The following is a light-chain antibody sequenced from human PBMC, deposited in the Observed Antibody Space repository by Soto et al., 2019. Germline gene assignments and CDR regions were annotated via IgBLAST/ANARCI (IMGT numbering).Light chain of an antibody. CDR2: AAS. J-gene: IGKJ1*01. Sequence: AIQMTQSPSSLSASVGDRVTISCRASQGIRNDLGWYQQKPGKAPKRLIYAASSLQSGVPSRFSGSGSGTHFTLTIGNLQPEDAATYYCLHDHTYPWTFGQGTKVDIK. CDR3: LHDHTYPWT. V-gene: IGKV1-6*01. CDR1: QGIRND.